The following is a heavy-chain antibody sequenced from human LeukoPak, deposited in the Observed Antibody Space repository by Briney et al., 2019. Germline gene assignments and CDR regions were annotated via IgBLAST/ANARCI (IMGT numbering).Heavy chain of an antibody. J-gene: IGHJ6*03. Sequence: SETLSLTCTVSGGSISSSSYYWGWIRQPPGKGLEWIGSIYYSGSTYYNPSLKSRVTISADTSKNQFSLKLSSVTAADTAVYYCARPRAGFGELSYYYYMDVWGKGTTVTVSS. CDR1: GGSISSSSYY. CDR2: IYYSGST. D-gene: IGHD3-10*01. V-gene: IGHV4-39*01. CDR3: ARPRAGFGELSYYYYMDV.